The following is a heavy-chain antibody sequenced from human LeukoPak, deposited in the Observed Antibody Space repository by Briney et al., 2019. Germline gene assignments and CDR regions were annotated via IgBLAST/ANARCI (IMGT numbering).Heavy chain of an antibody. V-gene: IGHV3-30*02. Sequence: GGSLRLSCGASGFTFSNYCMLWVRQAPGKGLEWVAFIRYDGNNKLYADSMKGRFTISRDNSKNTLYLHINSLRAEDTAVYYCVKDNPLDYWGQGTLVTVSS. D-gene: IGHD1-14*01. CDR1: GFTFSNYC. CDR2: IRYDGNNK. J-gene: IGHJ4*02. CDR3: VKDNPLDY.